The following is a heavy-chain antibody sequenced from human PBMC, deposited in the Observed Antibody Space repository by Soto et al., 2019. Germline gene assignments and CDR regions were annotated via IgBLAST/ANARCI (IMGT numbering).Heavy chain of an antibody. J-gene: IGHJ5*02. CDR3: ATVLRGVVNWFDP. V-gene: IGHV1-18*01. CDR1: GDTFTNFG. Sequence: HLVQSGPEVKKPGASITVSCKTSGDTFTNFGLSWVRQAPVQGLEWMGCIATYKSNRNYAQKFQGRLTLTTDTSTSTAYMELKSLRYDDTAVYYCATVLRGVVNWFDPWGQGTLVTVSS. CDR2: IATYKSNR. D-gene: IGHD3-10*01.